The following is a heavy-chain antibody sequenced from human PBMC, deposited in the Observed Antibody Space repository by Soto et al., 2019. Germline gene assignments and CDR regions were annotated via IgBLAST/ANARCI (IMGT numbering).Heavy chain of an antibody. Sequence: ASVKVSCKASGYTFTSYAMHWVRQAPGQRLEWMGWINAGNGNTKYSQKFQGRVTITRDTSASTAYMELISLRSEDTAVYYCARTTAPNDAFDIWGQGTMVTVSS. J-gene: IGHJ3*02. CDR1: GYTFTSYA. CDR2: INAGNGNT. D-gene: IGHD1-1*01. CDR3: ARTTAPNDAFDI. V-gene: IGHV1-3*01.